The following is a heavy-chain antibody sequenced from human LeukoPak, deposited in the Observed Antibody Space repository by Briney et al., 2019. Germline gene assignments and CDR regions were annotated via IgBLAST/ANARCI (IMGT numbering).Heavy chain of an antibody. J-gene: IGHJ4*02. CDR1: RASIGSGGYY. CDR3: ARALTTTGSDY. V-gene: IGHV4-31*03. D-gene: IGHD4-17*01. CDR2: IFYSGST. Sequence: SETLSLTCTVSRASIGSGGYYWSWIRQHPGKGLEWIGCIFYSGSTFYNPSLKSRVTISVDTSKNQFSLKLSSVTAADTAVYYCARALTTTGSDYWGQGTLVTVYS.